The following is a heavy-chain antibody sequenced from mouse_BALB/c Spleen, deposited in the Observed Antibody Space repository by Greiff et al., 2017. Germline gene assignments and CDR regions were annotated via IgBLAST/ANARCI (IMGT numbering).Heavy chain of an antibody. CDR1: GYTFTSYW. CDR3: ARWGGFAY. D-gene: IGHD2-3*01. V-gene: IGHV1-87*01. Sequence: VQLQQSGAELARPGASVKLSCKASGYTFTSYWMQWVKQRPGQGLEWIGAIYPGDGDTRYTQKFKGKATLTADKSSSTAYMQLSSLASEDSAVYYCARWGGFAYWGQGTLVTVSA. CDR2: IYPGDGDT. J-gene: IGHJ3*01.